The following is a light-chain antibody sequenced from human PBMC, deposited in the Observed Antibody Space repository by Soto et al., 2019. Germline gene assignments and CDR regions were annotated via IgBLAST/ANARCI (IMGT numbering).Light chain of an antibody. CDR1: QRVSSS. J-gene: IGKJ1*01. CDR2: SGY. V-gene: IGKV3-11*01. CDR3: QQRYSWLRV. Sequence: PGETATLSCRASQRVSSSVAWYQHKPGQSPRLVVYSGYKRSPGVPARFSGSGSGTDFTLTISSLESDDFAIYYCQQRYSWLRVFGPGTKVEVK.